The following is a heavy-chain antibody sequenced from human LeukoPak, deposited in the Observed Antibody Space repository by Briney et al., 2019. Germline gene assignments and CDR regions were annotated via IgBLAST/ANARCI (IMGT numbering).Heavy chain of an antibody. V-gene: IGHV1-69*13. Sequence: SVKVSCKASGGTFNNYAINWVRQAPGQGLEWMGGIIPIFGSSNYAQRFQGRVTITADESTTTAYMELSSLRSEDTAVYYCARVTHTELSTWFDPWGQGTLVTVSS. CDR3: ARVTHTELSTWFDP. CDR1: GGTFNNYA. CDR2: IIPIFGSS. J-gene: IGHJ5*02. D-gene: IGHD5-18*01.